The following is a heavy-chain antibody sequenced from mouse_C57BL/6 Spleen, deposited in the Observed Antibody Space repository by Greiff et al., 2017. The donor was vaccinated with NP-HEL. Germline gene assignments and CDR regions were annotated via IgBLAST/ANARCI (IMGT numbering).Heavy chain of an antibody. CDR2: IDPENGDT. Sequence: VQLQQSGAELVRPGASVKLSCTASGFNITDDYMHWVKQRPEQGLEWIGWIDPENGDTEYASKFQGKATITADTSSNTAYLQLSSLTSEDTAVYYCTGTTVVAPYYFDYWGQGTTLTVSS. J-gene: IGHJ2*01. CDR1: GFNITDDY. D-gene: IGHD1-1*01. V-gene: IGHV14-4*01. CDR3: TGTTVVAPYYFDY.